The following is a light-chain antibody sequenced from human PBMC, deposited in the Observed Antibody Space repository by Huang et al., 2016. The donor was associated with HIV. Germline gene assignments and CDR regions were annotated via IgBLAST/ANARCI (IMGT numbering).Light chain of an antibody. V-gene: IGKV3-15*01. CDR1: RSVSTN. CDR2: GSS. Sequence: EIVMTQSPATLSVSPGQIVTLSSRANRSVSTNLAWYQQRHGQAPRLLIYGSSTRAPGIPARFSGSGSGTDFSLTISSLQSEDFALYYCHQYNNWLLSFGGGTRV. CDR3: HQYNNWLLS. J-gene: IGKJ4*01.